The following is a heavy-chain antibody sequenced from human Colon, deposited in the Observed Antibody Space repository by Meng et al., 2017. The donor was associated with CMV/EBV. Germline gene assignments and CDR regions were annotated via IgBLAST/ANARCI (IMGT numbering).Heavy chain of an antibody. Sequence: CKASGYTFTDYIIHWVRQAPGQGLEWMGRINPKSGDTRYAHNFQGRATLTRDTSTTTAYMELTGLTSNDTAIYYCAKDWSGGSCFDYWGQGTLVTVSS. J-gene: IGHJ4*02. V-gene: IGHV1-2*06. CDR1: GYTFTDYI. CDR2: INPKSGDT. CDR3: AKDWSGGSCFDY. D-gene: IGHD2-15*01.